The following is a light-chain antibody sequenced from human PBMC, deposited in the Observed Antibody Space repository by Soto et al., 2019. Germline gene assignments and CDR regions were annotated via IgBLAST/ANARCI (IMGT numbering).Light chain of an antibody. V-gene: IGLV2-14*01. CDR1: SSDIGGYDY. Sequence: QSALTQPASVSGSPGQSITISCTGTSSDIGGYDYVSWYQQHPGKAPKLLIYGVYFRPSGVSNRFSGSKSDNTASLTISGLQTEDEDDYYCLSYAGTAYVFGTGTKLTVL. CDR2: GVY. J-gene: IGLJ1*01. CDR3: LSYAGTAYV.